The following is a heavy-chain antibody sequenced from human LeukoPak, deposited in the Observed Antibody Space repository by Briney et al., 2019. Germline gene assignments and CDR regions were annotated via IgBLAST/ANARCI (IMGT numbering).Heavy chain of an antibody. J-gene: IGHJ4*02. CDR2: ISYDGSNK. CDR1: GFTFSSYA. V-gene: IGHV3-30*04. D-gene: IGHD1-26*01. Sequence: GGSLRLSCAASGFTFSSYAMQWVRQAPGKGLEWVAVISYDGSNKYYADSVKGRFTISRDNSKNTLYLQMNSLRAEDTAVYYCAREKTATRLSFVGATSGWFDYWGQGTLVTVSS. CDR3: AREKTATRLSFVGATSGWFDY.